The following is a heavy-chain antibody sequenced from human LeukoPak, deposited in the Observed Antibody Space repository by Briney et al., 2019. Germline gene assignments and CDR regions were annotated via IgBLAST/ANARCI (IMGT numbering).Heavy chain of an antibody. V-gene: IGHV3-23*01. CDR3: AKANSYGSSGYFDY. CDR1: GFTFSSYA. J-gene: IGHJ4*02. CDR2: ISASGGST. Sequence: QTGGSLRLSCAASGFTFSSYAMSWVRQAPGKGLGWVSAISASGGSTYYADSVKGRFTISRDNSKNTLYLQMNSLRAEDTAVFYCAKANSYGSSGYFDYWGQGTLVTVSS. D-gene: IGHD3-22*01.